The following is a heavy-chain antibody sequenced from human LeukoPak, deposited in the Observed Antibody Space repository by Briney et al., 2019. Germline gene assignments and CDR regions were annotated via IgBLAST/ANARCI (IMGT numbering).Heavy chain of an antibody. D-gene: IGHD4-17*01. CDR2: ISGSGDST. CDR1: GLSFSSCG. CDR3: AKLDYGSYVVGNGYFDY. V-gene: IGHV3-23*01. J-gene: IGHJ4*02. Sequence: GGSLRPSCAASGLSFSSCGMSWVRQAPGLGLEWVSAISGSGDSTYYKDSVKGRFTVTRDNSKNTLYLHMNNLRAEDTAVYYCAKLDYGSYVVGNGYFDYWGQGTLVTVSS.